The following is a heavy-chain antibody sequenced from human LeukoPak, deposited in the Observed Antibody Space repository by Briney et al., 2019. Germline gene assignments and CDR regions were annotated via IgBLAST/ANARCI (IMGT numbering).Heavy chain of an antibody. CDR3: ARHIPFDC. CDR1: GFTFSSSS. D-gene: IGHD2-21*01. V-gene: IGHV3-48*01. J-gene: IGHJ4*02. CDR2: ISTSGGTI. Sequence: GGSLRLSCAASGFTFSSSSMNWVRQAPEKGLEWVSYISTSGGTIYYADSVKGRYTISRDNAKNSLYLQMDSLRAEDTAVYYCARHIPFDCWGQGTLVTVSS.